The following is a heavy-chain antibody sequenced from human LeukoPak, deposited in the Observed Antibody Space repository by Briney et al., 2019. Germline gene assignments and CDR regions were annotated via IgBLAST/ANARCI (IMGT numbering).Heavy chain of an antibody. D-gene: IGHD3-22*01. V-gene: IGHV3-7*01. Sequence: PGGSLRLSCAASGFTFSTYWMSWVRQAPGKGLEWVANINQDGSDRYYVDSVKGRFIISRDNARNSLYLQMNSLRVEDTAVYYCATHYYDTRRHSDYWGQGTLSPSPQ. CDR2: INQDGSDR. CDR3: ATHYYDTRRHSDY. CDR1: GFTFSTYW. J-gene: IGHJ4*02.